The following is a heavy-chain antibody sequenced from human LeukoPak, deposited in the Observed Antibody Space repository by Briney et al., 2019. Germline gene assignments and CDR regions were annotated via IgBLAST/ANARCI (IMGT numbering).Heavy chain of an antibody. CDR3: ARDGRATVTSPPRFVYYYYMDV. Sequence: SETLSLTCAVYGGSFSGYYWSWIRQPPGKGLEWIGEISHSGSTNYNPSLKSRVTISVDTSKNQFSLKLSSVTAADTAVYYCARDGRATVTSPPRFVYYYYMDVWGKGTTVTVSS. D-gene: IGHD4-17*01. CDR2: ISHSGST. CDR1: GGSFSGYY. V-gene: IGHV4-34*01. J-gene: IGHJ6*03.